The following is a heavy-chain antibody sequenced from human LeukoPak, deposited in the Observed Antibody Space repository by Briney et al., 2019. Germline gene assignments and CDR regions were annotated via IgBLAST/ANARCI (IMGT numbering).Heavy chain of an antibody. CDR3: ARGGIAAAGPFDR. CDR1: GGSFSGYY. CDR2: INQSGST. Sequence: SETLSLTCAVYGGSFSGYYWSWIRQPPGKGLEWIGEINQSGSTNYNPSLKSRVTISVDTSKNQFSLKLSSVTAADTAVYYCARGGIAAAGPFDRWGQGTLVTVSS. D-gene: IGHD6-13*01. J-gene: IGHJ4*02. V-gene: IGHV4-34*01.